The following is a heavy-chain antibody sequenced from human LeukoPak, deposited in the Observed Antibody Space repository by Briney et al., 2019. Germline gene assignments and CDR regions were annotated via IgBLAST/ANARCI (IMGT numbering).Heavy chain of an antibody. CDR1: GFAFGSEA. V-gene: IGHV3-23*01. Sequence: GGSLRLSCAVSGFAFGSEAMSWVRQSPARGLEWVASISPGGGTTYYADYVKGRFTISRDNSKNTLYLQMNSLRAEDTAVYYCAKAPKVHIAVAGTFDYWGQGTLVTVSS. CDR2: ISPGGGTT. J-gene: IGHJ4*02. D-gene: IGHD6-19*01. CDR3: AKAPKVHIAVAGTFDY.